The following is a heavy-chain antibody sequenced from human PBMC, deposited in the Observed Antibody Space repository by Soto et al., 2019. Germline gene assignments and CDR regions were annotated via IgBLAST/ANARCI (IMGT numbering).Heavy chain of an antibody. CDR1: GFTFSSYS. V-gene: IGHV3-21*01. CDR2: ISSSSSYI. J-gene: IGHJ3*02. CDR3: ARGLPNAFDI. Sequence: PGGSLGLCCAASGFTFSSYSMNWARKAQGKGLEWVSPISSSSSYIYYADSVKGRFTISRDNAKNSLYLQMNSLRAEDTAVYCCARGLPNAFDIWGQGTMVTVSS.